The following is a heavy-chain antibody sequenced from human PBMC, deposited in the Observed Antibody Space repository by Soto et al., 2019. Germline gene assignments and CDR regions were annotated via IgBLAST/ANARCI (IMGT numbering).Heavy chain of an antibody. CDR3: AGEGN. J-gene: IGHJ4*02. Sequence: QLVESGGGVVQPGRSLRLSCAASGFTFSGYDMHWVRQAPGKGLEWVAVIRHDGSNKYYADSVKGRFTISRDNAKNTLYLQMNSPRAEDTAVYYCAGEGNWGQGTLVTVSS. CDR2: IRHDGSNK. V-gene: IGHV3-33*03. D-gene: IGHD3-10*01. CDR1: GFTFSGYD.